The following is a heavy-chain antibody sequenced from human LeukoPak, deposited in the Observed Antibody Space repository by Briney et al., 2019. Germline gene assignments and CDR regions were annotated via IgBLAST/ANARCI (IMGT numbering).Heavy chain of an antibody. D-gene: IGHD2-21*01. Sequence: SVKVSCKASGGTFSSYAISWVRQAPGQGLEWMGRIIPILGIANYAQKFQGRVTITADESTSTAYMELSSLRSEDTAVYYCAVLLGTQPDTSQNWGQGTLVTVSS. CDR1: GGTFSSYA. CDR3: AVLLGTQPDTSQN. J-gene: IGHJ4*02. V-gene: IGHV1-69*04. CDR2: IIPILGIA.